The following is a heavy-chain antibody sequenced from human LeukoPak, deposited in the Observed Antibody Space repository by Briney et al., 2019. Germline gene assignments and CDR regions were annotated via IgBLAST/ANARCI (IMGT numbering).Heavy chain of an antibody. Sequence: GGSLRLSCAASGFTFSSYGMHWVRQAPGKGLEWVVVIWYDGTNKHYADSVKGRFTISRDNSKNILNLQMNSLRAEDTAVYYCAGDPRGFGEYRQFDYWGQGTLVTVSS. CDR2: IWYDGTNK. V-gene: IGHV3-33*01. J-gene: IGHJ4*02. CDR1: GFTFSSYG. D-gene: IGHD3-10*01. CDR3: AGDPRGFGEYRQFDY.